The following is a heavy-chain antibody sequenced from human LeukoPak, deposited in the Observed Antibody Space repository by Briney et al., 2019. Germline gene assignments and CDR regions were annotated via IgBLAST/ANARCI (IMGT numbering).Heavy chain of an antibody. Sequence: SETLSLTCTVSGGSISSSYWSWIRQPPGKGLEWIGYIYYSGSTNYNPSLKSRVTISVDTSKNQFSLKLSSVTAADTAIYYRARHPPFDAFDIWGQGTMVTVSS. V-gene: IGHV4-59*08. CDR2: IYYSGST. J-gene: IGHJ3*02. CDR3: ARHPPFDAFDI. CDR1: GGSISSSY.